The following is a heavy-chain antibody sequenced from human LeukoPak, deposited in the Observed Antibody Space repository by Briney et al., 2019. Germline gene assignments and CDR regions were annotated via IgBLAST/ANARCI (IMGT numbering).Heavy chain of an antibody. CDR3: ASQYYYGGDTYYFDY. J-gene: IGHJ4*02. CDR1: GGSVSSGSYY. D-gene: IGHD3-10*01. V-gene: IGHV4-61*01. CDR2: IYYSGST. Sequence: TETLSLTCTVSGGSVSSGSYYWSCIRQPPGKGLEWIGYIYYSGSTNYNPSLKSRVTISVDTSKNQFSLKLSSVTAADTAVYYCASQYYYGGDTYYFDYWGQGTLVTVSS.